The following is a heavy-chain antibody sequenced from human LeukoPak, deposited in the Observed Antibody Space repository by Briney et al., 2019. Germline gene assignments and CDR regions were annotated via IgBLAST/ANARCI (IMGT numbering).Heavy chain of an antibody. J-gene: IGHJ6*03. CDR1: GFTFHYYG. CDR3: ARGDGAGTPSYYYYYYMDV. D-gene: IGHD6-19*01. Sequence: GGSLRLSCAASGFTFHYYGLHWVRQAPGKGLEWVAVISYDGTNKYYTDSVKGRFTISRDNSKNTLYLQMNSLRAEDTAVYYCARGDGAGTPSYYYYYYMDVWGKGTTVTVSS. CDR2: ISYDGTNK. V-gene: IGHV3-30*03.